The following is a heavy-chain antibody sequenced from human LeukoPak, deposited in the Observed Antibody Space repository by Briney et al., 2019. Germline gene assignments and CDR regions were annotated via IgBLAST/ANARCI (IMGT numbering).Heavy chain of an antibody. CDR1: GGSFSGYY. D-gene: IGHD6-19*01. Sequence: SETLSLTCAVYGGSFSGYYWSWIRQPPGKGLEWIGEINHSGSTNYNSSLKSQVTMSIDTSKNQFSLKLSSVTAADTAVYYCARGGGIAVADYYFDYWGQGTLVTVSS. CDR2: INHSGST. CDR3: ARGGGIAVADYYFDY. V-gene: IGHV4-34*01. J-gene: IGHJ4*02.